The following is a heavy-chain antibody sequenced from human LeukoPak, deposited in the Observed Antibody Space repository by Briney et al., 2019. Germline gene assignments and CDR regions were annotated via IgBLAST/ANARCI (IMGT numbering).Heavy chain of an antibody. CDR1: GFTFDDYG. J-gene: IGHJ6*03. Sequence: GGSLRLSCAASGFTFDDYGMSGLRQAPGKGLEWVSGINWNGGSTGYADSVKGRFTISRENAKNSLFLQMNSLRAEDTALYYCARVGCSSTSCYLTYYYYYMDVWGKGTTVTVSS. CDR2: INWNGGST. CDR3: ARVGCSSTSCYLTYYYYYMDV. V-gene: IGHV3-20*04. D-gene: IGHD2-2*01.